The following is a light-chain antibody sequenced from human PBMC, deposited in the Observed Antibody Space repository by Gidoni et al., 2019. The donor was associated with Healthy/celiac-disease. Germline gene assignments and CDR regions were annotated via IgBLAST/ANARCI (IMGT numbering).Light chain of an antibody. V-gene: IGKV1-39*01. CDR2: AAA. CDR3: QQSYSTPLT. Sequence: IQMTPSPSSLSASVGDRVTITCRASQSISSYLNWYQQKPGKAPKLLIYAAASLQSGVPSRFSGSGSGTDFTITNSSLQTEDLATDYCQQSYSTPLTFGGGTKVEIK. J-gene: IGKJ4*01. CDR1: QSISSY.